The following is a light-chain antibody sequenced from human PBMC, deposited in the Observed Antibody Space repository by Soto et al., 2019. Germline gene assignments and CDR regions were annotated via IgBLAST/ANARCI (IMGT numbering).Light chain of an antibody. J-gene: IGKJ5*01. CDR1: QSVSSY. CDR3: QTRNTWPPIT. Sequence: DIVLTQSPATMSLAAGQRGTLSCRSSQSVSSYLAWYQQKPGQAHRIIIYDAYKRATGIPARFSGRGSGTDFTLTISSLEPEDFALYYCQTRNTWPPITLGNGKRLELK. CDR2: DAY. V-gene: IGKV3-11*01.